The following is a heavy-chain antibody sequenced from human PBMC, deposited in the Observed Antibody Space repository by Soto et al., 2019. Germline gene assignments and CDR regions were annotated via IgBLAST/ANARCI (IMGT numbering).Heavy chain of an antibody. V-gene: IGHV1-2*04. J-gene: IGHJ2*01. CDR3: ARDPGIPGRYWYFDL. CDR1: GYKFTDYY. Sequence: QVLLVQSGAEVKKPGASVKVSCKASGYKFTDYYIHWVRQAPGQGFEWMGWVNPNRGDAVYAQKFQGWVTMTRDTATTTAYLEVNRLKSDDTAVYYCARDPGIPGRYWYFDLWGRGTLVTVSS. CDR2: VNPNRGDA. D-gene: IGHD1-20*01.